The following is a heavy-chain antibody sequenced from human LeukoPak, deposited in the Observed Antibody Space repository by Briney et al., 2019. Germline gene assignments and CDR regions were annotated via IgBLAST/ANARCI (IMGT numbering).Heavy chain of an antibody. D-gene: IGHD5-12*01. CDR3: ARDRFFDSGYDSREEFDY. CDR2: IIPIFGKA. V-gene: IGHV1-69*13. J-gene: IGHJ4*02. CDR1: GGTFSSYA. Sequence: SVKVSCKASGGTFSSYAISWVRQAPGQGLEWMGGIIPIFGKANYAQKFQGRVTITADESTSTAYMELSSLRSEDTAVYYCARDRFFDSGYDSREEFDYWGQGTLVTVSS.